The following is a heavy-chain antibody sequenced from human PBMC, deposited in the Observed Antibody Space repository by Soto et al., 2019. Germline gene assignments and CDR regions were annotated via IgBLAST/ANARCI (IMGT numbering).Heavy chain of an antibody. Sequence: ASVKVSCKAPRDTFTSHYINWVRQAPGQGLGWMGVINPHGGSTAYAQKFKGRVTLTRDTSASTVYMEVSSLTSEDTAMYYCARSSGGNFGIIIEGTNWFAPWGQGTLVTVSS. CDR1: RDTFTSHY. J-gene: IGHJ5*02. CDR2: INPHGGST. V-gene: IGHV1-46*01. CDR3: ARSSGGNFGIIIEGTNWFAP. D-gene: IGHD1-26*01.